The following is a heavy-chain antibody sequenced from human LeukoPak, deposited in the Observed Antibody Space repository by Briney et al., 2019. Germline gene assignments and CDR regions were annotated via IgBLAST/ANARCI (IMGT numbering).Heavy chain of an antibody. CDR2: INHSGST. Sequence: SETLSLTCAVYGGSFSGYYWSWIRQPPGKGLEWIGEINHSGSTNYNPSLKSRVTISVDTSKNQFSLKLSSVTAADTAVYYCAGGSGSYTDYCFDYWGQGTLVTVSS. CDR3: AGGSGSYTDYCFDY. CDR1: GGSFSGYY. D-gene: IGHD3-10*01. V-gene: IGHV4-34*01. J-gene: IGHJ4*02.